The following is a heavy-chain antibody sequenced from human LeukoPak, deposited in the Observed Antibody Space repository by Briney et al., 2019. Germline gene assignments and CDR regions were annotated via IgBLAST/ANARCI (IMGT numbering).Heavy chain of an antibody. D-gene: IGHD2-15*01. V-gene: IGHV3-64*01. CDR2: ISTNGDSI. CDR3: AREGGGRAFGI. Sequence: GGSLRLSCAASGFTFSSYAMHWVRQAPGKGLEHVSVISTNGDSIYYANSVKGRFTISRDNSKNTLYLQMGSLRTEDMAVYYCAREGGGRAFGISGQGTMVTVSS. J-gene: IGHJ3*02. CDR1: GFTFSSYA.